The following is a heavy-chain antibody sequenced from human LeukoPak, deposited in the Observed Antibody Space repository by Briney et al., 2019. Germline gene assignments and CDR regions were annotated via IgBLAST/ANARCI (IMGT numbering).Heavy chain of an antibody. CDR2: IYYSGST. D-gene: IGHD3-10*01. J-gene: IGHJ5*02. CDR1: GGSISSGDYY. V-gene: IGHV4-30-4*01. Sequence: PSETLSLTCTVSGGSISSGDYYWSWIRQPPGKGLEWIGYIYYSGSTYYNPSLKSRVTISVDTSKNQFSLKLSSVTAADTAVYYCARGYYGSGSGNWFDPWDQGTLVTVSS. CDR3: ARGYYGSGSGNWFDP.